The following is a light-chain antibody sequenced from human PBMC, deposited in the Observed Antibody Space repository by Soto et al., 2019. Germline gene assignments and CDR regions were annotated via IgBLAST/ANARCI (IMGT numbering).Light chain of an antibody. V-gene: IGLV2-14*01. Sequence: QSAVTQPASVSGSPGQSITISCTGTSSDVGGYNYVSWYQQHPGKAPKLMIYDVSNRPSGVSNRFSGSKSGNTASLTISGLQAEDEADYYCSSYTSSSFVVFGGGTKLTVL. CDR2: DVS. CDR1: SSDVGGYNY. CDR3: SSYTSSSFVV. J-gene: IGLJ2*01.